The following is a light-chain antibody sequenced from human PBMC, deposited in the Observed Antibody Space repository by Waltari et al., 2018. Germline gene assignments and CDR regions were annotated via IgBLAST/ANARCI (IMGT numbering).Light chain of an antibody. Sequence: NFMLTQPHSVSESPGKTVTISCTRSSGSIASNYVQWYQQRPGSSPPTVIYEDNQRPSGVPDRFSGSIDSSSNSASLTISGLKTEDEADYYCQSYDSSNQDVVFGGGTKLTVL. V-gene: IGLV6-57*01. CDR2: EDN. CDR3: QSYDSSNQDVV. J-gene: IGLJ2*01. CDR1: SGSIASNY.